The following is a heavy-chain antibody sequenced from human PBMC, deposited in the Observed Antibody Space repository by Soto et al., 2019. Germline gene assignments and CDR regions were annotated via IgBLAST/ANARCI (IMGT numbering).Heavy chain of an antibody. V-gene: IGHV4-31*03. CDR2: IYYSGST. Sequence: TSETLSLTCTVSGGSISSGGYYWSWIRQHPGKGLEWIGYIYYSGSTYYSPSLRSRVTISVDTSKNQFSLKLSSVTAADTAVYYCARVKKYWDSSGNWFDPWGQGTLVTVSS. J-gene: IGHJ5*02. D-gene: IGHD3-22*01. CDR3: ARVKKYWDSSGNWFDP. CDR1: GGSISSGGYY.